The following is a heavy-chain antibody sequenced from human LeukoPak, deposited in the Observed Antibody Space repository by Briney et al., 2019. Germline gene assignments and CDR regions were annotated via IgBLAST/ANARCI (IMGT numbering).Heavy chain of an antibody. Sequence: ASVKVSCKVSGDTLSELTIHWVRQAPGKGLEWMGGFDPGAGEILYAQQFQGRVTMTEDTSTDTAYMELTSLRSEDSGVYFCAAGGIYSLLDYWGQGTLVTVSS. V-gene: IGHV1-24*01. J-gene: IGHJ4*02. CDR2: FDPGAGEI. CDR1: GDTLSELT. CDR3: AAGGIYSLLDY. D-gene: IGHD3-10*01.